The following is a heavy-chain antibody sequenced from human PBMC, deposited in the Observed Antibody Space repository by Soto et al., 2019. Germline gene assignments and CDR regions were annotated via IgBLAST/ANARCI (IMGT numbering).Heavy chain of an antibody. CDR2: ISAYNGNT. CDR3: ARGITLPTPLDY. D-gene: IGHD1-20*01. Sequence: GASVKVSCKASGYTFTSYVISWVRQAPGQGLERMGWISAYNGNTNYAQKLQGRVTMTTDTSTSTAYMELRSLRSEDTAVYYCARGITLPTPLDYWGQGTLVTVSS. V-gene: IGHV1-18*01. CDR1: GYTFTSYV. J-gene: IGHJ4*02.